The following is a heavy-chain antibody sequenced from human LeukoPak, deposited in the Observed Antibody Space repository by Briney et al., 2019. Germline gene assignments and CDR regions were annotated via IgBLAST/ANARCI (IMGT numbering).Heavy chain of an antibody. V-gene: IGHV3-23*01. Sequence: GGSLRLSCAASGFTFSSYAMSWVRQAPGKGLEWVSAISGSGGSTYYADSVKGRFTISRDNPKNTLYLQMNSQRAEDTSVYYCARDPRGAAAGTDYWGQGTLVTVSS. D-gene: IGHD6-13*01. CDR2: ISGSGGST. J-gene: IGHJ4*02. CDR1: GFTFSSYA. CDR3: ARDPRGAAAGTDY.